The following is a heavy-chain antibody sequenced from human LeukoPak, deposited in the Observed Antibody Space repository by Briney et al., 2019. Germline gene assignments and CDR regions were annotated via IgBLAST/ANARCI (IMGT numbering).Heavy chain of an antibody. CDR2: ISGSGGST. CDR1: GFTFSSFA. V-gene: IGHV3-23*01. Sequence: GGSLRLSCAASGFTFSSFAMSWVRQAPGKGLEWVSAISGSGGSTFYADSVKGRFTISRDNSKNTLFLQMNGLRAEDTAVYYCAKDRSRSGSGCNVGSWGQGTMVTVSS. CDR3: AKDRSRSGSGCNVGS. D-gene: IGHD2-2*01. J-gene: IGHJ3*01.